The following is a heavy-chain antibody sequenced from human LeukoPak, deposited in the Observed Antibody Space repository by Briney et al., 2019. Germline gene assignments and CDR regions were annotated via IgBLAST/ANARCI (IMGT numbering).Heavy chain of an antibody. V-gene: IGHV3-23*01. CDR3: AKDLTVAVAGPVGDAFDI. CDR1: GFTFSSYA. Sequence: GGSLRLSCAASGFTFSSYAMNWVRQAPGKGLEWVSAISGSGGSTYYADSVKGRFTISRDNSKNTLYLQMDSLRAEDTAVYYCAKDLTVAVAGPVGDAFDIWGQGTMVTVSS. CDR2: ISGSGGST. D-gene: IGHD6-19*01. J-gene: IGHJ3*02.